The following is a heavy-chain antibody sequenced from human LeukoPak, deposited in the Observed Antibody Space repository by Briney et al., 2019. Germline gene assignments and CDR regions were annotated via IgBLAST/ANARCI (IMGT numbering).Heavy chain of an antibody. D-gene: IGHD3-10*01. J-gene: IGHJ4*02. CDR3: ARDMGRVYYGSGSFDY. Sequence: SETLSLTCTVSGGSISSSSYYWGWIRQPPGKGLEWIGSMYSSGSTYYNPSLKSRVTISVDTSKNQFSLKLSSVTAADTAVYYCARDMGRVYYGSGSFDYWGQGTLVTVSS. CDR1: GGSISSSSYY. V-gene: IGHV4-39*07. CDR2: MYSSGST.